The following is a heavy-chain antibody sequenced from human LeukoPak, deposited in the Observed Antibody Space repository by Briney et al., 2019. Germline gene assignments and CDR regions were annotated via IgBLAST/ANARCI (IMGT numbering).Heavy chain of an antibody. V-gene: IGHV4-34*01. D-gene: IGHD3-22*01. CDR3: ARYGGYYDSSGYYYAGFDY. CDR2: INHSGST. Sequence: PSETLSLTCAVYGGSFSGYYWSWIRQPPGKGLEWIGEINHSGSTNYNPSLKSRVTISVDTSKNQFSLKLSSVTAADTAVYYCARYGGYYDSSGYYYAGFDYWGQGTLVTVSS. CDR1: GGSFSGYY. J-gene: IGHJ4*02.